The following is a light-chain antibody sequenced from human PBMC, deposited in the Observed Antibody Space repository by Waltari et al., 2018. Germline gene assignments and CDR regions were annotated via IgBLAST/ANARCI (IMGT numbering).Light chain of an antibody. Sequence: QSALTQPAPVSGSPGTSITLPCTGSSSDIGGYHVVPWYQQHPGKAPKVMIYDVSNRPSGISDRFSGSKSGNTASLTISGLQAEDEADYYCCSYTSSRTVVFGGGTKLTVL. CDR2: DVS. CDR3: CSYTSSRTVV. CDR1: SSDIGGYHV. J-gene: IGLJ3*02. V-gene: IGLV2-14*03.